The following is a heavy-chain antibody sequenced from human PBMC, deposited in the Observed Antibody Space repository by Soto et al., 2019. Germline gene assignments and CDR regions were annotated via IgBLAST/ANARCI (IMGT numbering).Heavy chain of an antibody. CDR3: ARHRRYCSSTSCPYYYYYYYMDV. CDR2: IYYSGST. Sequence: SSETLSLTCTVSGGSISSYYWSWIRQPPGKGLEWIGYIYYSGSTNYNPSLKSRVTISVDTSKNQFSLKLSSVTAADTAVYYCARHRRYCSSTSCPYYYYYYYMDVWGKGTTVTVSS. J-gene: IGHJ6*03. CDR1: GGSISSYY. V-gene: IGHV4-59*08. D-gene: IGHD2-2*01.